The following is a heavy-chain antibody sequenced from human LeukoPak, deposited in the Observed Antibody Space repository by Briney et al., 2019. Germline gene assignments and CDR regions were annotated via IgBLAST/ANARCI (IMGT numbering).Heavy chain of an antibody. D-gene: IGHD1-26*01. Sequence: GGSLRLSCAASGFTFSNYGMNWVRQAPGKGLEWVTAISANGGNTYYADSVKGRFTISRDNSKDTLSLQMNSLRAEDTAVYYCAKDGVAWVGARYYFDYWGQGTLVTVSS. CDR2: ISANGGNT. J-gene: IGHJ4*02. CDR3: AKDGVAWVGARYYFDY. CDR1: GFTFSNYG. V-gene: IGHV3-23*01.